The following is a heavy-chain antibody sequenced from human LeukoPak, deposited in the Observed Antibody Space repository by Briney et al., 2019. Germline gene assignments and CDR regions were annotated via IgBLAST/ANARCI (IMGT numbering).Heavy chain of an antibody. CDR3: AELGITMIGGV. V-gene: IGHV3-48*04. Sequence: GGSLRLSCAASGFTFSSYWMNWVRQAPGKGLEWVSYISSSGSTIYYADSVKGRFTISRDNAKNSLYLQMNSLRAEDTAVYYCAELGITMIGGVWGKGTTVTVSS. D-gene: IGHD3-10*02. J-gene: IGHJ6*04. CDR2: ISSSGSTI. CDR1: GFTFSSYW.